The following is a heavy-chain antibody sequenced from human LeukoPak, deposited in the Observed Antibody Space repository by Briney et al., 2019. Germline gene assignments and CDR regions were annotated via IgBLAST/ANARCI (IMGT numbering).Heavy chain of an antibody. V-gene: IGHV3-33*01. J-gene: IGHJ4*02. D-gene: IGHD1-26*01. CDR3: VCRIGGAPQ. Sequence: GRSLRLSCAASGFTFSSYGMHWVRQAPGKGLEWVAVIWYDGSNKYYADSVKGRFTISRDNSKNTLYLQMNSLRADDTAVYYCVCRIGGAPQWGQGTLVTVSS. CDR1: GFTFSSYG. CDR2: IWYDGSNK.